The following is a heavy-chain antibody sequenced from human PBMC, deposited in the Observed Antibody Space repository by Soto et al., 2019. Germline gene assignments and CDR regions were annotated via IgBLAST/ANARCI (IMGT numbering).Heavy chain of an antibody. Sequence: EVQLVESGGGLVQPGGSLRLSCAASGFSITNTWMHWFRQAPGKGLEWVGRVKSKADGGTADYAAPVKGRFTVSRDDSKNTQYLQMNSLKMEDTAVYYCNSYPYFWGGHTPLWGQGTLVTVSS. J-gene: IGHJ4*02. CDR3: NSYPYFWGGHTPL. CDR1: GFSITNTW. D-gene: IGHD3-3*01. V-gene: IGHV3-15*07. CDR2: VKSKADGGTA.